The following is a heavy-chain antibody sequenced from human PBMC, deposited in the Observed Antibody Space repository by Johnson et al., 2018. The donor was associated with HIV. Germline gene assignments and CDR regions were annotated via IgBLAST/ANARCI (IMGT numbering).Heavy chain of an antibody. Sequence: QVQLVESGGGVVQPGRSLRLSCAASGFTFSSYAMHWVRQAPGKGLEWVAVISYDGSNKYYADSVKGRFAISRDNSKNTLYLQMNSLRAEDTAVYFCARAYRRSFDFWGQGTVVTVSS. CDR3: ARAYRRSFDF. CDR2: ISYDGSNK. D-gene: IGHD5-12*01. J-gene: IGHJ3*01. CDR1: GFTFSSYA. V-gene: IGHV3-30*09.